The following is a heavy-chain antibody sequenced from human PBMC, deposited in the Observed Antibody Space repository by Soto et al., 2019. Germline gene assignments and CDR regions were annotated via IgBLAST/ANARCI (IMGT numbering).Heavy chain of an antibody. CDR2: ISAYNGNT. CDR1: GYTFTSYV. D-gene: IGHD5-12*01. V-gene: IGHV1-18*01. CDR3: ARDLSGYDYYYYYYMDV. Sequence: ASVKVSCKASGYTFTSYVISWVRQAPGQGLEWMGWISAYNGNTNYAQKLQGRVTMTTDTSTSTAYMELRSLRSDDTAVYYCARDLSGYDYYYYYYMDVWGKGTTVTVSS. J-gene: IGHJ6*03.